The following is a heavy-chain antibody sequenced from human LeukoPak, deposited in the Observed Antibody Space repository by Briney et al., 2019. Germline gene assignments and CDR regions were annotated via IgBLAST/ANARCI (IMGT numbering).Heavy chain of an antibody. D-gene: IGHD1-26*01. CDR2: ISGSGDTT. V-gene: IGHV3-23*01. Sequence: GGSLRLSCAASEFTFSSYVMSWVRQAPGKGLEWVSAISGSGDTTYYADSVRGRFTISRDNSKNTLYLQMNSLRAEDTAVYYCAKDREGDYWGQGTLVTVSS. CDR1: EFTFSSYV. J-gene: IGHJ4*02. CDR3: AKDREGDY.